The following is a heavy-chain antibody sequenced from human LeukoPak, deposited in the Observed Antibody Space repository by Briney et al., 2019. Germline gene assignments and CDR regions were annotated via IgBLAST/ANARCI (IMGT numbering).Heavy chain of an antibody. V-gene: IGHV3-30-3*01. D-gene: IGHD2-2*01. CDR1: GFTFSSYA. CDR3: AKDRYSTSSTFTVNPFDY. Sequence: AGGSLRLSCAASGFTFSSYAMHWVRQAPGKGLEWVAVISYDGSNKYYADSVKGRFTISRDNSKNTLYLQMNSLRAEDTAVYYCAKDRYSTSSTFTVNPFDYWGQGILVTVSS. CDR2: ISYDGSNK. J-gene: IGHJ4*02.